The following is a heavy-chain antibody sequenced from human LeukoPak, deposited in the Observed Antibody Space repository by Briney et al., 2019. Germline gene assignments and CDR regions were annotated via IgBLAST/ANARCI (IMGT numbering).Heavy chain of an antibody. CDR3: AREAGSFYEGDRRFDS. V-gene: IGHV4-59*01. CDR2: VYFTGST. D-gene: IGHD2/OR15-2a*01. J-gene: IGHJ5*01. CDR1: GGSIRPYH. Sequence: PSETLSLTCTVSGGSIRPYHWSWVRQPPGKGPEWIGNVYFTGSTNYNPSLKSRVTISVDTSKNQLSLKLNSVSAADTAVFYCAREAGSFYEGDRRFDSWGQGTLVTVSA.